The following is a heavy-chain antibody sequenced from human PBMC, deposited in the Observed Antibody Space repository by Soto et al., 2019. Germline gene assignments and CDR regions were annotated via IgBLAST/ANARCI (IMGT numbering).Heavy chain of an antibody. CDR3: ARVAY. J-gene: IGHJ4*02. V-gene: IGHV3-21*01. CDR1: GFTFSRVG. CDR2: ISSASSET. Sequence: GGSLRLSCEASGFTFSRVGLNWVRQVPGKGLEWVASISSASSETWYADSVKGRFIISRDNAQNSLFLQMNTLRPEDSAIYYCARVAYWGPGTLVTVSS.